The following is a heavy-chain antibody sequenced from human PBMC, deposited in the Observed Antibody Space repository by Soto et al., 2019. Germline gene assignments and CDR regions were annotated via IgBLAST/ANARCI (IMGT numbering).Heavy chain of an antibody. CDR3: AREESRNEEV. Sequence: QVQLVESGGGVVQPGRSLRLSCAASGFTFSSYAMHWVRQAPGKGLEWVAVISYDGSNKYYADSVKGRFTISRDNSKNTLYLQMNSLRAEDTAVYYCAREESRNEEVWGQGTMVTVSS. D-gene: IGHD2-8*01. CDR2: ISYDGSNK. CDR1: GFTFSSYA. V-gene: IGHV3-30-3*01. J-gene: IGHJ3*01.